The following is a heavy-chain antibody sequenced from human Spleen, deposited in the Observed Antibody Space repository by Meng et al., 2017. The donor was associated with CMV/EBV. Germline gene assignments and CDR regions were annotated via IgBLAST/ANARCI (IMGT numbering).Heavy chain of an antibody. CDR1: GYNFTTYW. J-gene: IGHJ3*02. Sequence: GGSLRLSCKGSGYNFTTYWIGWVRQAPGQDLEWMGWINPNTGGTNYAQKFQGRVTMTRDTSISTAYMEVNRLRSNDTAVYYCARDGAYYYDVSGYYLDAFDIWGQGTVVTVSS. D-gene: IGHD3-22*01. CDR3: ARDGAYYYDVSGYYLDAFDI. CDR2: INPNTGGT. V-gene: IGHV1-2*02.